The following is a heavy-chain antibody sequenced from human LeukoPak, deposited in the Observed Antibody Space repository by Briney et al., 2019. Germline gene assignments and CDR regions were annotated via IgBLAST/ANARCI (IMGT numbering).Heavy chain of an antibody. CDR1: GYTFTSYD. CDR2: MDPNSGNT. D-gene: IGHD3-22*01. Sequence: ASVKVSCKASGYTFTSYDINWVRQATGQGLEWMGWMDPNSGNTGYAQKFQGRVTMTRNTFISTAYMALSSLRSEDTAVYYCARGPPYHYDSSGYYSNWGQGTLVTVSS. V-gene: IGHV1-8*01. J-gene: IGHJ4*02. CDR3: ARGPPYHYDSSGYYSN.